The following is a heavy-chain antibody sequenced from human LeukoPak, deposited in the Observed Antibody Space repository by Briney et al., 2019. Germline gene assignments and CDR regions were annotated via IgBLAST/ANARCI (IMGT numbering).Heavy chain of an antibody. CDR2: ISAYNGNT. Sequence: ASVKVSCKASGYTFTSYGISWVRQAPGQGLEWMGWISAYNGNTNYAQKLQGRVTMTTDTSTSTAYMELRSLRSDDTAVYYCAREGTERWLQGTFDYWGQGTLVTVSS. CDR1: GYTFTSYG. V-gene: IGHV1-18*01. J-gene: IGHJ4*02. CDR3: AREGTERWLQGTFDY. D-gene: IGHD5-24*01.